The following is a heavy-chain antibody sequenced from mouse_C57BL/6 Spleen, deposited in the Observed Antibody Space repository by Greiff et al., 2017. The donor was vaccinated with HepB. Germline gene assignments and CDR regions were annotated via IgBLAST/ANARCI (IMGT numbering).Heavy chain of an antibody. Sequence: VQLQQSGAELVRPGTSVKLSCKASGYTFTSYWMHWVKQRPGQGLEWIGVIDPSDSYTNYNQKFKGKATLTVDTSSSTAYMQLSSLTSEDSAVYYCARDDYGFDYWGQGTTLTVSS. D-gene: IGHD2-4*01. J-gene: IGHJ2*01. CDR1: GYTFTSYW. V-gene: IGHV1-59*01. CDR3: ARDDYGFDY. CDR2: IDPSDSYT.